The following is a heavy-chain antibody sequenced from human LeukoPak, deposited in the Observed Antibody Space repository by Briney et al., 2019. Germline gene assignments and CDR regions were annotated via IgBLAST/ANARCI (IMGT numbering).Heavy chain of an antibody. CDR3: ARHDAIAAGQNAFDI. Sequence: SETLSLTCTVSGGSISSYYWSWIRQPPGKGLEWIAYIYYTGSTKYNPSLKSRVTISVDWSKNQLSLKLNSVTAAVTAVYYCARHDAIAAGQNAFDIWGQGTMVTVSS. CDR2: IYYTGST. V-gene: IGHV4-59*08. D-gene: IGHD6-13*01. CDR1: GGSISSYY. J-gene: IGHJ3*02.